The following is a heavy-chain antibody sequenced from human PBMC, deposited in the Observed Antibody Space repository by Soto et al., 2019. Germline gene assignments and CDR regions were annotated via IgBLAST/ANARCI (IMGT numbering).Heavy chain of an antibody. J-gene: IGHJ6*02. D-gene: IGHD2-21*02. V-gene: IGHV4-30-4*08. CDR3: AREDDGGDRDYYGLDV. CDR2: IYYSGSI. CDR1: GGSISSDNYH. Sequence: QVQLQQSGPGLVKPSQTLSLTCTVSGGSISSDNYHWTWIRQSPGKGLAWIGYIYYSGSIFYNPSFKSRVTISADTSKNQFSLQLSSVTGADTAVYFCAREDDGGDRDYYGLDVGGQGNTVTVSS.